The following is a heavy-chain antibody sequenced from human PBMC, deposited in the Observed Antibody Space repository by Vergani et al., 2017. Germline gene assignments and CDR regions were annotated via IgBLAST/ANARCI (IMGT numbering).Heavy chain of an antibody. D-gene: IGHD3-16*02. Sequence: QVQLQQWGAGLLKPSETLSLTCAVYGGSFSGYYWSWIRQPPGKGREWIGEINHSGSTNYNPSLKSRVTISVDTSKNQLSLKLRAVTAADKAVYYCARGDYVWGSYRYTLFDYWGQGTLVTVSS. J-gene: IGHJ4*02. V-gene: IGHV4-34*01. CDR2: INHSGST. CDR3: ARGDYVWGSYRYTLFDY. CDR1: GGSFSGYY.